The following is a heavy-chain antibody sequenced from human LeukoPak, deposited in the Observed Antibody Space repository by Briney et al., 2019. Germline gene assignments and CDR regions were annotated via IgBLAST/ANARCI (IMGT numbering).Heavy chain of an antibody. Sequence: SETLSLTCTVSGGSISSYYWSWIRQPPGKGLEWIGYIYYSGSTNYNPSLKSRVTISVDTSKNQFSLKLSSVTAADTAVYYCARVTMIVVVNWFDLWGQGTLVTVSS. J-gene: IGHJ5*02. CDR1: GGSISSYY. V-gene: IGHV4-59*12. CDR2: IYYSGST. CDR3: ARVTMIVVVNWFDL. D-gene: IGHD3-22*01.